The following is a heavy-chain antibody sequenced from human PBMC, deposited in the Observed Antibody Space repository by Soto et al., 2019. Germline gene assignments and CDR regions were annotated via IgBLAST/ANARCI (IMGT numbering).Heavy chain of an antibody. CDR2: IRSKAYGGTT. Sequence: RSLRLSCTASGFTFGDYAMSWFRQAPGEGLEWVGFIRSKAYGGTTEYAASVKGRFTISRDDSKSIAYLQMNSLKTEDTAVYYCTKDPRDGANGAPAYDYWSQGTLVTVSS. D-gene: IGHD1-26*01. V-gene: IGHV3-49*03. CDR1: GFTFGDYA. CDR3: TKDPRDGANGAPAYDY. J-gene: IGHJ4*02.